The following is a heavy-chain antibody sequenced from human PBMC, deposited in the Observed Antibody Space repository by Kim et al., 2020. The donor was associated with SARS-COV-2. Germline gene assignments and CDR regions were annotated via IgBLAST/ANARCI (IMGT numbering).Heavy chain of an antibody. J-gene: IGHJ4*02. CDR3: AMSHGGPSGYDLLNTDY. Sequence: GGSLRLSCAASGFTFSSYSMNWVRQAPGKGLEWVSSISSSSSYIYYADSVKGRFTISRDNPKNSLYLQMNSLRAEDTAVYYCAMSHGGPSGYDLLNTDYWGQGNLVTGAS. CDR1: GFTFSSYS. D-gene: IGHD5-12*01. CDR2: ISSSSSYI. V-gene: IGHV3-21*01.